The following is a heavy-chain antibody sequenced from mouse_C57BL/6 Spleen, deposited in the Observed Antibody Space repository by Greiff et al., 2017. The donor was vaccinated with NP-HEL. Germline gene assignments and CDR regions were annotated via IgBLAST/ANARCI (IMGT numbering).Heavy chain of an antibody. CDR1: GYTFTSYW. D-gene: IGHD2-4*01. J-gene: IGHJ4*01. CDR3: ARSFYDYGTGTWAMDY. CDR2: IHPNSGST. Sequence: QVQLQQPGAELVKPGASVKLSCKASGYTFTSYWMHWVKQRPGQGLEWIGMIHPNSGSTNYNEKFKSKATLTVDKSSSTAYMQLSSLTSEDSAVYYCARSFYDYGTGTWAMDYWGQGTSVTVSS. V-gene: IGHV1-64*01.